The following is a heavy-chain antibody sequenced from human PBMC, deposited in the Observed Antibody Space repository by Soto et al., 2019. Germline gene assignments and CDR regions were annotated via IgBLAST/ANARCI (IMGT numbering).Heavy chain of an antibody. CDR3: AKGGRDYGDLFWFDP. CDR1: GYTFTSYD. CDR2: MNPNSGNT. V-gene: IGHV1-8*01. D-gene: IGHD4-17*01. Sequence: QVQLVQSGAEVKKPGASVKVSCKASGYTFTSYDINWVRQATGQGLEWMGWMNPNSGNTGYAQKFQGRVTMTRNTSISTAYTGLSSLRSEDTAVYYCAKGGRDYGDLFWFDPWGQGTLVTVSS. J-gene: IGHJ5*02.